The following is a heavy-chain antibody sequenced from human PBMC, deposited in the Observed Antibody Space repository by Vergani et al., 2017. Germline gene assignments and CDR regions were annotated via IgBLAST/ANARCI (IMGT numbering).Heavy chain of an antibody. Sequence: QVQLVESGGGVVQPGRSLRLSCAASGFTFSTYGMHWVRQAPGKGLEWVAVIWYDGSNKYYADSVKGRFTISRDNSKKTLYVQMNSLRAEDTAVYYCARERGYCTNGGCYPYFDYWGQGTLVTVSS. CDR2: IWYDGSNK. CDR3: ARERGYCTNGGCYPYFDY. J-gene: IGHJ4*02. CDR1: GFTFSTYG. V-gene: IGHV3-33*01. D-gene: IGHD2-8*01.